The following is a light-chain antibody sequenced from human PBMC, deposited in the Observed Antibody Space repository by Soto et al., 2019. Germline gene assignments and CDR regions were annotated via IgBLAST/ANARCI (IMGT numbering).Light chain of an antibody. Sequence: EIMMTQSPVTLSVSPGERATLSCRASQSVSSNLAWYQQKPGQAPRLLIYGASTRATGLPARFSGGGSGTEFTLTISSLQSEDFAVYYCQQYNNWPPWTFGQGTKVEIK. J-gene: IGKJ1*01. CDR2: GAS. CDR3: QQYNNWPPWT. CDR1: QSVSSN. V-gene: IGKV3-15*01.